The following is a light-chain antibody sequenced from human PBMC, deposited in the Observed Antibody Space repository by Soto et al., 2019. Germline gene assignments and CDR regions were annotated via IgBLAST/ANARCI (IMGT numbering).Light chain of an antibody. CDR2: RAY. V-gene: IGKV1-5*03. CDR3: QQYGVYYPRT. CDR1: QIIGDY. Sequence: DIQMTQSPSTLSASVGDKVTITCRASQIIGDYLAWYQQKPGKAPVLLIYRAYTLESGVPSRCSGSGSGTEFTLTISSLQPDDFATYYCQQYGVYYPRTFGGGTKVEI. J-gene: IGKJ4*01.